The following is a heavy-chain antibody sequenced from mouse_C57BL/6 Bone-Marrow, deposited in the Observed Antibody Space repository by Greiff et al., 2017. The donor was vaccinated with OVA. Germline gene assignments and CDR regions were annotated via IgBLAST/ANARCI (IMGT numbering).Heavy chain of an antibody. J-gene: IGHJ2*01. D-gene: IGHD2-1*01. Sequence: EVKLVESEGGLVQPGSSMKLSCTASGFTFSDYYMAWVRQVPEKGLEWVANINYDGSSTYYLDSLKSRFIISRDNAKNILYLQMSSLKSEDTATYYWARGVFYGNSYYFYYWGQGTTLTVSS. V-gene: IGHV5-16*01. CDR1: GFTFSDYY. CDR2: INYDGSST. CDR3: ARGVFYGNSYYFYY.